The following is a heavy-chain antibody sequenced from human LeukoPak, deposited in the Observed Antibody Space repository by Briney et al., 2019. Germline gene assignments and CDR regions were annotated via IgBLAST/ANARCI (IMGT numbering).Heavy chain of an antibody. CDR2: INSDGSST. J-gene: IGHJ3*02. D-gene: IGHD3-3*01. CDR3: AGVNLRFDAFDI. CDR1: GFTFSSYW. Sequence: GGSLRLSCAASGFTFSSYWMHWVRQAPGKGLVWVSRINSDGSSTSYADSVKGRFTISRDNAKNTLYLQMNSLRAEDTAVYYCAGVNLRFDAFDIWGQGTMVTVSS. V-gene: IGHV3-74*01.